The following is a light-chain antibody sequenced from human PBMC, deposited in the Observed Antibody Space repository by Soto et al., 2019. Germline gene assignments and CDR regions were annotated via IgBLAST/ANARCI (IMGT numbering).Light chain of an antibody. CDR3: SSYTSSSTWV. CDR2: DVS. Sequence: QSVLTQPASVSGSPGQSITISCTGTSSDVGGYNYVSWYQQHPGKAPKLMIYDVSNRPSGVSNRFSGSKSGNTASLTISGLQADDEAYYYCSSYTSSSTWVFGGGTKVTVL. V-gene: IGLV2-14*01. CDR1: SSDVGGYNY. J-gene: IGLJ3*02.